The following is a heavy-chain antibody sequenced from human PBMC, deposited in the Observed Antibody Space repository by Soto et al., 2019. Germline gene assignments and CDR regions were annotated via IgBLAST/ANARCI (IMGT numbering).Heavy chain of an antibody. D-gene: IGHD3-22*01. CDR2: IYHSGST. V-gene: IGHV4-4*02. CDR1: GGSVSSSNW. J-gene: IGHJ5*02. Sequence: SETLSLTCIVSGGSVSSSNWWSWVRQPPGKGLEWIGEIYHSGSTTYNPSLKCRATISVDKSENQFSLRLKSVTAADTAVYYCASVGSDYDNSGYYLPWGPGTLVTVSS. CDR3: ASVGSDYDNSGYYLP.